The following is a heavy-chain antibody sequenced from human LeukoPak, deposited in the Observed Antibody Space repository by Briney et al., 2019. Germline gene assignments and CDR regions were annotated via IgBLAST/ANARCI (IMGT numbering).Heavy chain of an antibody. J-gene: IGHJ4*02. CDR2: IYPGDSDT. D-gene: IGHD5-18*01. CDR3: ARYRVYSYGSFDY. CDR1: GYSFTTYW. Sequence: GESLKISCKGSGYSFTTYWIAWVRQMPGKGLEWMGIIYPGDSDTRYSPSFQGQVTISADKSVSTAYLQWSSLKASDTAMYYCARYRVYSYGSFDYWGQGTLVTVSS. V-gene: IGHV5-51*01.